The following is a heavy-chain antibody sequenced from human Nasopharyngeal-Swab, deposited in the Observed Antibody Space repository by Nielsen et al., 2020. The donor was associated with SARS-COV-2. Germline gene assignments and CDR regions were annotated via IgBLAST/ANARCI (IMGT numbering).Heavy chain of an antibody. CDR1: RFSFSRSW. CDR2: IKQDGSEK. CDR3: ARHLTTHPFDY. D-gene: IGHD4/OR15-4a*01. J-gene: IGHJ4*02. Sequence: GWLLRRSCAASRFSFSRSWMSWVRQAPGKGLEWVANIKQDGSEKYYVDSVKGRFTISRDNAKNSLYLQMNSLRAEDTAVYYCARHLTTHPFDYWGQGTLVTVSS. V-gene: IGHV3-7*03.